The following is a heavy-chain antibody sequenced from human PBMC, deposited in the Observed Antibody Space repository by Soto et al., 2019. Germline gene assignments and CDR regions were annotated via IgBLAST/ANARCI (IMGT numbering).Heavy chain of an antibody. CDR3: ARGDPRGQFDY. V-gene: IGHV4-34*01. J-gene: IGHJ4*02. D-gene: IGHD3-16*01. CDR1: GGSFSGYY. CDR2: INHSGST. Sequence: PSETLSLTCAVYGGSFSGYYWSWIRQPPGKGLEWIGEINHSGSTNYNPSLKSRVTISVDTSKNQFSLKLSSVTAADTAAYYCARGDPRGQFDYWGQGTLVTVSS.